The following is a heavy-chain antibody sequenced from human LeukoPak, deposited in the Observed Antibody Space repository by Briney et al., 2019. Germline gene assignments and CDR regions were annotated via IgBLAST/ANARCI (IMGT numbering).Heavy chain of an antibody. CDR1: GFSFSNYA. Sequence: GGSLRLSCVASGFSFSNYALTWVRQAPGKGPEWVSSIRVGGDGPHYSDSVKGRFTISRDSSKNTLYLQMNSLRAEDTAVYYCAKVMGENTWDMVFDVWGQGTLVTASS. CDR2: IRVGGDGP. D-gene: IGHD1-26*01. V-gene: IGHV3-23*01. J-gene: IGHJ3*01. CDR3: AKVMGENTWDMVFDV.